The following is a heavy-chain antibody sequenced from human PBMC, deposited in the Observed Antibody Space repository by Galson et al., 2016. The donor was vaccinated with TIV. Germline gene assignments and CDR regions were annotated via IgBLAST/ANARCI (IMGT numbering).Heavy chain of an antibody. D-gene: IGHD5-24*01. CDR2: IYWNDDQ. V-gene: IGHV2-5*01. CDR1: GFSLNTNGVG. J-gene: IGHJ5*01. Sequence: PALVKPTQTLTLTCTFSGFSLNTNGVGVGWIRQPPGKALEWLGLIYWNDDQRYSPSLKSRVTITKDTSRNQVVLTMTSMDPVDTATYFCAQTAIILSGWFDSWGQGTLVTVSS. CDR3: AQTAIILSGWFDS.